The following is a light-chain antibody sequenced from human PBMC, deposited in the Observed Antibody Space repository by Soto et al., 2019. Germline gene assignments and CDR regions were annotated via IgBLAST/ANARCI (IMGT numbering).Light chain of an antibody. CDR2: YNN. CDR3: AAWDDSLYGWV. V-gene: IGLV1-44*01. CDR1: SSNIGSNT. Sequence: QAVVTQPPSASGTPGQRVTISCSGSSSNIGSNTVNWYQQLPGTAPKLLIYYNNQRPSGVPDRFSGSKSGTSASLAISGLQPEDEAHYYCAAWDDSLYGWVFGGGTKLTVL. J-gene: IGLJ3*02.